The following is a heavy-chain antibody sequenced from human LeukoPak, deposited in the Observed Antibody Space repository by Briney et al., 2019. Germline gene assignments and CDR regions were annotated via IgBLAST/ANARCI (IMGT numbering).Heavy chain of an antibody. CDR1: GGSSSGYY. J-gene: IGHJ5*02. V-gene: IGHV4-34*01. D-gene: IGHD6-13*01. CDR3: ARGPYSSSWYQPNWFDP. CDR2: INHSGST. Sequence: PSETLSLTCAVYGGSSSGYYWSWIRQPPGKGLEWIGEINHSGSTNYNPSLKSRVTISVDTSKNQFSLKLSSVTAADTAVYYCARGPYSSSWYQPNWFDPWGQGTLVTVSS.